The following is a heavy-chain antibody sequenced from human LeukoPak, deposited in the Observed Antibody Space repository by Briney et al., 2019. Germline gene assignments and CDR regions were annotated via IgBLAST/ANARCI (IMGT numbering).Heavy chain of an antibody. CDR1: GGSISSSSYY. Sequence: SETLSLTCTVYGGSISSSSYYWGWIRQPPGKGLEWIGSIYYSGSTYYNPSLKSRVTISVDTSKNQFSLKLSSVTAADTAVYYCARGVPAAYYFDYWGQGTLVTVSS. D-gene: IGHD2-2*01. J-gene: IGHJ4*02. CDR3: ARGVPAAYYFDY. CDR2: IYYSGST. V-gene: IGHV4-39*07.